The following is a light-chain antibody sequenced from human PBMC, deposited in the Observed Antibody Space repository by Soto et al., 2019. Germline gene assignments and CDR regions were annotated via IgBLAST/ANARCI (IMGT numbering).Light chain of an antibody. V-gene: IGKV1-5*03. CDR3: QQYNSYSPTT. CDR1: QSISSW. J-gene: IGKJ1*01. Sequence: DIQMTQSPSTLSASVGDRVTITSRASQSISSWLARYQQKPGKAPKLLIYKASSLESGVPSRFSGSGSGTEFTLTISSLQPDDFATYYCQQYNSYSPTTFGQGTKVEIK. CDR2: KAS.